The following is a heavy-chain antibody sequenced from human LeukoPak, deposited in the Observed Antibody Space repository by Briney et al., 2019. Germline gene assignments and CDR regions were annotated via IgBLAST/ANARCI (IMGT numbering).Heavy chain of an antibody. CDR2: IRYDGSNK. CDR3: AKTGQYSSSWYRGYFDY. V-gene: IGHV3-30*02. D-gene: IGHD6-13*01. J-gene: IGHJ4*02. CDR1: GFTFSSYG. Sequence: PGGSLRLSCAASGFTFSSYGMHWVRQAPGKGLEWVAFIRYDGSNKYYADSVKGRFTISRDKSKNTLYLQMNSLRAEDTAVYYCAKTGQYSSSWYRGYFDYWGQGTLVTVSS.